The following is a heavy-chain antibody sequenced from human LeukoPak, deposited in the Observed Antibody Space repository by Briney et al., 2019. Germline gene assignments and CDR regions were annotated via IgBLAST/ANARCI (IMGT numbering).Heavy chain of an antibody. CDR2: IKEDGSEK. CDR3: ARARYFDY. Sequence: GGSQRLSCAASGFTFSTYWMSWVRQAPGKGLEWVANIKEDGSEKNYVDSVKGRFTISRDNAKNPLYLQMNSLRAEDTAVYYCARARYFDYWGQGMLVTVSS. V-gene: IGHV3-7*01. J-gene: IGHJ4*02. CDR1: GFTFSTYW.